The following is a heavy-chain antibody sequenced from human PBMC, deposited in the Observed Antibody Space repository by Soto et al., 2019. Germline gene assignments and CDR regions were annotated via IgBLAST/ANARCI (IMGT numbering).Heavy chain of an antibody. CDR1: GGSISSDNCS. CDR2: IYHSGST. D-gene: IGHD1-26*01. V-gene: IGHV4-30-2*01. J-gene: IGHJ6*02. CDR3: ARVPATIGYGMDV. Sequence: QLQLQESGSGLVKPSQTLSLTCAVSGGSISSDNCSWSWIRQPPGKGLEWIGYIYHSGSTDYNPSLKRRASISVDKSRNQFSLKLSSVSAADTAVYFCARVPATIGYGMDVWGQGTTVTVSS.